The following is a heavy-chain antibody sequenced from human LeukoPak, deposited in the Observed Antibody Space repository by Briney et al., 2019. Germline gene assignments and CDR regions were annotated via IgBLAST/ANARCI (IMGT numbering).Heavy chain of an antibody. J-gene: IGHJ4*02. CDR1: GFTFSSYE. CDR2: ISSSGSTI. Sequence: GGSLRLSCAASGFTFSSYEMNWVRQAPGKGLEWVSYISSSGSTIYYADSVKGRFTISRDNAKNSPYLQMNSLRAEDTAVYYCARSDLQLEMGFEYWGQGTLVTVSS. V-gene: IGHV3-48*03. D-gene: IGHD1-1*01. CDR3: ARSDLQLEMGFEY.